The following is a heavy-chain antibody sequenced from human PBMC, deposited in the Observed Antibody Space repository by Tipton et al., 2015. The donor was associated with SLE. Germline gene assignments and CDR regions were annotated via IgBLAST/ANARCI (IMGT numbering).Heavy chain of an antibody. CDR1: GYNFPSYW. V-gene: IGHV5-51*03. J-gene: IGHJ6*03. CDR2: IYPGDSDT. Sequence: QLVQSGAEVKKPGDSVKISCKGSGYNFPSYWIGWVRRMPGKGLEWMGIIYPGDSDTRYSPSFQGQVTLSADKSVSTVYLQWSSLKASDTAIYYCARRQTRYMDVWGNGTTVTVSS. CDR3: ARRQTRYMDV.